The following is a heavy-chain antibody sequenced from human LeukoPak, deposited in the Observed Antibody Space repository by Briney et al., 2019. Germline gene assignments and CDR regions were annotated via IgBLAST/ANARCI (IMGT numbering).Heavy chain of an antibody. J-gene: IGHJ6*04. CDR1: GGSIGSYY. CDR2: FYTNGST. Sequence: SETLSLTCTVSGGSIGSYYWGWIRQPAGKGLEWIGRFYTNGSTDYNPSLKSRVIISVDKSKNQFSLKLSSVTAADTAIYYCARETYMDVWGRGITVTVSS. V-gene: IGHV4-4*07. CDR3: ARETYMDV.